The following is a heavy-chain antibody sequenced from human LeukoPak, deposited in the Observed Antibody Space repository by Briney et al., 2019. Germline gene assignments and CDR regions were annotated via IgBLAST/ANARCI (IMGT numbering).Heavy chain of an antibody. D-gene: IGHD6-19*01. CDR2: INPNSGGT. J-gene: IGHJ4*02. CDR3: ARSDSSGWKDY. Sequence: ASVKVSCKVSGYTLTELSMHWVRQAPGQGLEWMGWINPNSGGTNYAQKFQGRVTMTRDTSISTAYMELSRLVSDDTAVYYCARSDSSGWKDYWGQGTLVTVSS. V-gene: IGHV1-2*02. CDR1: GYTLTELS.